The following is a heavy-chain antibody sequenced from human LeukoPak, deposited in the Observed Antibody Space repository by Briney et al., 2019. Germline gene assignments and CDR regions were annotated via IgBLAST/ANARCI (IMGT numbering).Heavy chain of an antibody. Sequence: ASVKVSCKASGHTFSNHGISWVRQAPGQGLEWMGWISANSGSANYAQKFQGRVTMTTDTSTSTAYMDLRSLRSDDTAVYYCARVGGYYFPSDYWGQGTLVTVSS. CDR1: GHTFSNHG. CDR3: ARVGGYYFPSDY. V-gene: IGHV1-18*01. J-gene: IGHJ4*02. D-gene: IGHD2-15*01. CDR2: ISANSGSA.